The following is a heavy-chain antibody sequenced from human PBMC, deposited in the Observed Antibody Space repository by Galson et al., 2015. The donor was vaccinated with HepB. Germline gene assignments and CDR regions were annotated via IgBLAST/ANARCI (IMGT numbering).Heavy chain of an antibody. V-gene: IGHV1-46*01. CDR2: INPSGGST. Sequence: SVKVSCKASGYTFTRYYMHWVRQAPGQGLEWMGIINPSGGSTSYAQKFQGRVTMTRDTSTSTVYMELSSLRSEDTAVYYCARDGRWDGGYDLGRYYLDYWGQGTLVTVSS. CDR1: GYTFTRYY. D-gene: IGHD5-12*01. CDR3: ARDGRWDGGYDLGRYYLDY. J-gene: IGHJ4*02.